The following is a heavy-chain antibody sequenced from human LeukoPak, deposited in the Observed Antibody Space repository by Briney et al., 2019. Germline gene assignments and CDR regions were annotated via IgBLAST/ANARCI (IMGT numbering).Heavy chain of an antibody. CDR1: GGSFSGYY. CDR2: IYYSGST. Sequence: PSETLSLTCAVYGGSFSGYYWSWIRQPPGKGLEWIGYIYYSGSTYYNPSLKSRVTISVDTSKNQFSLKLSSVTAADTAVYYCARDRERSGLDYWGQGTLVTVSS. D-gene: IGHD2-15*01. V-gene: IGHV4-34*09. CDR3: ARDRERSGLDY. J-gene: IGHJ4*02.